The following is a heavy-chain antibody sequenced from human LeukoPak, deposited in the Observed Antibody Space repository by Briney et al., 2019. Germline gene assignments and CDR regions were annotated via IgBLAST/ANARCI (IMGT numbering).Heavy chain of an antibody. V-gene: IGHV5-51*01. J-gene: IGHJ4*02. D-gene: IGHD3-3*01. Sequence: EESPKISCKGSGYSFTSYWIGWVRQMPGKGLEWMGIIYPGDSDTRYSPSFQGQVTISADKSISTAYLQWSSLKASDTAMYYCARQATRVDFPSNYFDYWGQGTLVTVSS. CDR2: IYPGDSDT. CDR3: ARQATRVDFPSNYFDY. CDR1: GYSFTSYW.